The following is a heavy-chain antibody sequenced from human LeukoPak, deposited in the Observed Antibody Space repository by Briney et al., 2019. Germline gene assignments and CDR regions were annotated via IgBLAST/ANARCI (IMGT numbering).Heavy chain of an antibody. J-gene: IGHJ4*02. V-gene: IGHV1-18*04. Sequence: ASVKVSCKASGNTFTAYYMHWVRQAPGQGLEWMGWISAYNGDTDYAQKLQGRVTMTTDTSSSTAYMELRSLISDDTAVYYCARDHSPSSGYNYFDYWGQGTLVTVSS. CDR3: ARDHSPSSGYNYFDY. CDR1: GNTFTAYY. CDR2: ISAYNGDT. D-gene: IGHD3-22*01.